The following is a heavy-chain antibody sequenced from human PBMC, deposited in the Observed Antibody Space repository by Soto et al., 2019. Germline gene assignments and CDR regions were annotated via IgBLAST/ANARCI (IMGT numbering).Heavy chain of an antibody. CDR2: IWYDGSNK. V-gene: IGHV3-33*01. CDR3: ARIVGATTTLDY. D-gene: IGHD1-26*01. J-gene: IGHJ4*02. Sequence: VAVIWYDGSNKYYADSVKGRFTISRDNSKNTLYLQMNSLRAEDTAVYYCARIVGATTTLDYWGQGTLVTVSS.